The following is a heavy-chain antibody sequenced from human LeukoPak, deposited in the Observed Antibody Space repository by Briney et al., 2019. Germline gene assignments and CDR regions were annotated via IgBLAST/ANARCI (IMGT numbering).Heavy chain of an antibody. CDR3: AQEIYGDSTGGRFQH. V-gene: IGHV3-23*01. D-gene: IGHD4-17*01. CDR2: ISGSGGST. J-gene: IGHJ1*01. CDR1: GFTFNNYA. Sequence: GGSLRLSCAASGFTFNNYAMSWVRQAPGKGLEWVSVISGSGGSTYYVDSVKGRFTISRDNSKNTLYLQMNSLRAEDTAVYYCAQEIYGDSTGGRFQHWDQGTLVTVSS.